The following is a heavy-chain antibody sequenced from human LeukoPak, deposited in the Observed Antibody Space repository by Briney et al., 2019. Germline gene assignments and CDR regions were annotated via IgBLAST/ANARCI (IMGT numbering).Heavy chain of an antibody. CDR1: GYXFISYY. J-gene: IGHJ4*02. D-gene: IGHD1-26*01. V-gene: IGHV1-46*01. CDR2: INTSGGST. Sequence: ASVKVSCKASGYXFISYYMHWVRQAPGQGLEWMGIINTSGGSTNYAQKFQGRVTMTRDTSTSTVYMELSSLRSEDTAVYYCARAEVIVGTTGFDYWGQGTMVTVSS. CDR3: ARAEVIVGTTGFDY.